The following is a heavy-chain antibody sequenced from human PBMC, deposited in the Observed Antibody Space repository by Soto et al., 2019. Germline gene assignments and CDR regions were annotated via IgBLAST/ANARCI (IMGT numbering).Heavy chain of an antibody. CDR3: ARPGEDYYGMDV. D-gene: IGHD7-27*01. Sequence: ESGGGVVQPGRSLRLSCAASGFTFSSYAMHWVRQAPGKGLEWVAVISYDGSNKYYADSVKGRFTISRDNSKNTLYLQMNSLRAEDTAVYYCARPGEDYYGMDVWGQGTTVTVSS. V-gene: IGHV3-30-3*01. CDR1: GFTFSSYA. CDR2: ISYDGSNK. J-gene: IGHJ6*02.